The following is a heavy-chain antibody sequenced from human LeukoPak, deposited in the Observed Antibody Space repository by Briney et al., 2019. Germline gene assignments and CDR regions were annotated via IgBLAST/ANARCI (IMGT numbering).Heavy chain of an antibody. CDR1: GGSISSSSYY. CDR3: GSASHYYGSGSYIPPFDY. J-gene: IGHJ4*02. V-gene: IGHV4-39*01. CDR2: IYYSGST. Sequence: LETLSLTCTVSGGSISSSSYYWGWIRQPPGKGLEWIGSIYYSGSTYYNPSLKSRVTISVDTSKNQFSLKLSSVTAADTAVYYCGSASHYYGSGSYIPPFDYWGQGTLVTVSS. D-gene: IGHD3-10*01.